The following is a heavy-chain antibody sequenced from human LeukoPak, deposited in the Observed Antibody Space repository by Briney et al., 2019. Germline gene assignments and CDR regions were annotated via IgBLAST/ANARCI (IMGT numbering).Heavy chain of an antibody. CDR2: LNPNSGVT. V-gene: IGHV1-2*02. CDR1: GYTFTGYY. J-gene: IGHJ4*02. D-gene: IGHD5-18*01. CDR3: ARDRVQLWFLLSY. Sequence: VASVKVSCKASGYTFTGYYMHWVRQAPGQGRERMGWLNPNSGVTNYAQKFQGRVTMTRDTSISTAYMELSRLTSDDTAVYYCARDRVQLWFLLSYWGQGTLVTVSS.